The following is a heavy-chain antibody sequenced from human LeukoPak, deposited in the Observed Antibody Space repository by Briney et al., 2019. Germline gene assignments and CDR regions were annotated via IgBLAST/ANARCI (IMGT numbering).Heavy chain of an antibody. D-gene: IGHD3-16*01. Sequence: ASVKVSCKPSGGTFSSYAISWVRQAPGQGLEWMGRIIPILGIANYAQKFQGRVTITADKSTSTAYMELSSLRAEDTAVYYCAVDWGMTLLDYWGQGTLVTVSS. V-gene: IGHV1-69*04. CDR3: AVDWGMTLLDY. J-gene: IGHJ4*02. CDR1: GGTFSSYA. CDR2: IIPILGIA.